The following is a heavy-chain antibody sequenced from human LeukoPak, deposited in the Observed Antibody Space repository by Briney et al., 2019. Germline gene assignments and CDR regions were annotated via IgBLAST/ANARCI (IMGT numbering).Heavy chain of an antibody. J-gene: IGHJ4*02. V-gene: IGHV1-69*04. CDR2: IIPILGIA. CDR3: GRGTYYYASGSYYSLDY. D-gene: IGHD3-10*01. Sequence: GASVKVSCKASGGTFSSYAISWVRQAPGQGLEWMGRIIPILGIANYAQKFQGRVTITADKSTSTAYMELSSLRSEDTAVYYCGRGTYYYASGSYYSLDYWGQGTLVTVSS. CDR1: GGTFSSYA.